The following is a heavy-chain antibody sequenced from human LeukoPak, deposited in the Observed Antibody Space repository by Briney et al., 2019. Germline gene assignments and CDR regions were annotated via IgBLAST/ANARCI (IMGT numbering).Heavy chain of an antibody. CDR3: ARDSSGWKYYFDY. V-gene: IGHV3-11*04. D-gene: IGHD6-19*01. Sequence: GGALRLSCAASGFSFSDHNMDWVRQTRGKGLEGVWYISSRGSTIYYADSVKGRFTISRDNAKNSLYLQMTSLRDEDTAVYYCARDSSGWKYYFDYWGQGTLVTVSS. J-gene: IGHJ4*02. CDR2: ISSRGSTI. CDR1: GFSFSDHN.